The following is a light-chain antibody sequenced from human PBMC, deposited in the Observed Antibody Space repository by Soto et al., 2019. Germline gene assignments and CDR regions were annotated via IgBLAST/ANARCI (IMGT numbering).Light chain of an antibody. CDR1: SSNIGSNY. Sequence: QSVLTQPPSASGTPGQRVTISCSGSSSNIGSNYVYWYQQLPGTAPKLLIYSNNQRPSGVPDRFSGSKSGNSASLAISGLRAEDEADYYCAAWDDSLRREKVFGGGTKLTVL. V-gene: IGLV1-47*02. J-gene: IGLJ3*02. CDR3: AAWDDSLRREKV. CDR2: SNN.